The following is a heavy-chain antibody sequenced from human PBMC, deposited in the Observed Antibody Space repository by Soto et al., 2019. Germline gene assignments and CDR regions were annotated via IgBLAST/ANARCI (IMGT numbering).Heavy chain of an antibody. Sequence: GGSLRLSCAASGFTFSSYAMSWVRQAPGEGLEWVSAISGSGGSTYYADSVKGRFTISRDNSKNTLYLQMNSLRAEDTAVYYCAKGNYYDSSGYDYWGQGTLVTVSS. D-gene: IGHD3-22*01. J-gene: IGHJ4*02. CDR2: ISGSGGST. V-gene: IGHV3-23*01. CDR1: GFTFSSYA. CDR3: AKGNYYDSSGYDY.